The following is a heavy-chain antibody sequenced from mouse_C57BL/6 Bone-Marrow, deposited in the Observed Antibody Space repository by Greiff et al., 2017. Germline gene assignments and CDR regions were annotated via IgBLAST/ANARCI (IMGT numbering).Heavy chain of an antibody. V-gene: IGHV1-22*01. J-gene: IGHJ2*01. D-gene: IGHD1-1*01. Sequence: EVQLQQSGPELVKPGASVKMSCKASGYTFTDYNMHWVKQSHGKSLEWIGYINPNNGGTSYNQKFKGKATLTVNKSSSTAYMELRSLTSEDSAVYYCARGALIYYGSSQYYFDYWGQGTTLTVSS. CDR2: INPNNGGT. CDR3: ARGALIYYGSSQYYFDY. CDR1: GYTFTDYN.